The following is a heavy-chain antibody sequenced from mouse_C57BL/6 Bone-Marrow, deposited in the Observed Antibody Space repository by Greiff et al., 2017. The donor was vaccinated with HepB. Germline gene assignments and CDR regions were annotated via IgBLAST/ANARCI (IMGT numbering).Heavy chain of an antibody. CDR2: ISSKSNNYAT. J-gene: IGHJ3*01. V-gene: IGHV10-1*01. D-gene: IGHD1-1*01. CDR1: GFSFNTYA. Sequence: EVQLVESGGGLVQPKGSLKLSCAASGFSFNTYAMNWVRQAPGQGLEWVARISSKSNNYATYYAYSVKDRFTISRDDSESKLYLQMNNLKTEDTAMYYCVRDYYGSSDGFAYWGQGTLVTVSA. CDR3: VRDYYGSSDGFAY.